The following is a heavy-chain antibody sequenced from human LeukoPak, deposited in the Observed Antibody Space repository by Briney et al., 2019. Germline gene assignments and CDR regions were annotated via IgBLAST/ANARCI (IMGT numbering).Heavy chain of an antibody. CDR3: ARDPQSNRDGSPGLHLGY. J-gene: IGHJ4*02. Sequence: ASVKVSCKASGYTFTDYFMHWVRQAPGQGLEWMGIINTAGESTTYAQKFQGRVTITTDESTSTAYMELSSLRSEDTAVYYCARDPQSNRDGSPGLHLGYWGQGTLVTVSS. V-gene: IGHV1-46*01. D-gene: IGHD1-26*01. CDR2: INTAGEST. CDR1: GYTFTDYF.